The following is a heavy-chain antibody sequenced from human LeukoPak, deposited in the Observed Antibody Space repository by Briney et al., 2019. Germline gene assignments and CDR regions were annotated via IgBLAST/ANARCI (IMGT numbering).Heavy chain of an antibody. CDR2: IIPIFGTA. Sequence: SVKVSCKASGGTFSSYAISWVRQAPGQGLEWMGGIIPIFGTANYAQKFQGRVTMTRDTSTSTVYMDLSSLRSEDTAVYYCARGYCSSTSCSLDFDYWGQGTLVTVSS. V-gene: IGHV1-69*05. CDR1: GGTFSSYA. D-gene: IGHD2-2*01. J-gene: IGHJ4*02. CDR3: ARGYCSSTSCSLDFDY.